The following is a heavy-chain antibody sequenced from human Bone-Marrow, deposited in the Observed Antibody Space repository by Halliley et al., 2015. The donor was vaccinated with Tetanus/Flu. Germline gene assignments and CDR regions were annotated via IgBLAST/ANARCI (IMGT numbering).Heavy chain of an antibody. D-gene: IGHD2-2*01. CDR1: GGSIRSSS. J-gene: IGHJ4*02. CDR3: TTMTSYHFDD. Sequence: TLSLTCTVSGGSIRSSSWGWVRQPPGKGLEWIGYIYSSGSTNYSPDLMSRLTISLDTSKNQFSLKLRSVTAADTAVYYCTTMTSYHFDDWGQGALVTVSS. V-gene: IGHV4-4*08. CDR2: IYSSGST.